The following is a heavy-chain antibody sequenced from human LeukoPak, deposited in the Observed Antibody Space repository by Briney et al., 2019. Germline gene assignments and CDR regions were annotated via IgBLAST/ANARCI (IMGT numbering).Heavy chain of an antibody. D-gene: IGHD2-2*01. CDR3: AHGAMYQLDY. CDR2: IIGGAGST. CDR1: GFSFSSHG. Sequence: GGSLRLSCAASGFSFSSHGLSWVRQAPGKGLEWVSGIIGGAGSTYYADSVKGRFTISGDNSKNTLFLQMNSLRAEDTAVYYCAHGAMYQLDYWGQGTLVTVSS. J-gene: IGHJ4*02. V-gene: IGHV3-23*01.